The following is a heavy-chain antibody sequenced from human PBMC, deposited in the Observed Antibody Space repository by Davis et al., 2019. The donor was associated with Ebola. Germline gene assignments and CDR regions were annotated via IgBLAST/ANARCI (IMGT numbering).Heavy chain of an antibody. Sequence: PGGSLRLSCAASGFTFSSYGMHWVRQAPGKGLEWVAVIPYDGNDISYAESVRGRFTISRDNSKSTLHLEMNSLRAEDTAIYYCVRELYDYVWLAYFHYWGQGTLVTVSS. CDR1: GFTFSSYG. J-gene: IGHJ4*02. CDR3: VRELYDYVWLAYFHY. V-gene: IGHV3-30*19. D-gene: IGHD3-16*01. CDR2: IPYDGNDI.